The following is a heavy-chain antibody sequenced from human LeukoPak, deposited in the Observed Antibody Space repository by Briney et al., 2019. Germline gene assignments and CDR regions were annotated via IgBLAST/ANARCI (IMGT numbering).Heavy chain of an antibody. CDR2: IYSGGST. V-gene: IGHV3-66*01. D-gene: IGHD6-13*01. CDR3: AREEYSNSWVFDY. Sequence: GGSLRLSCAASGFTVSSNYMSWVRQAPGKGLEWVSVIYSGGSTYYADSVKGRFTISRDNSKNTLYLQMNSLRAEDTAVYYCAREEYSNSWVFDYWGQGTLVTVSS. J-gene: IGHJ4*02. CDR1: GFTVSSNY.